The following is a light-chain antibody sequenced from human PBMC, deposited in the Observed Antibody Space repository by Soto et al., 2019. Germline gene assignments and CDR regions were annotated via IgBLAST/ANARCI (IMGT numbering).Light chain of an antibody. Sequence: QSVLTQPPSSSGTPGQSVTISCTGTKSDIGVYDFVSWYQHHPGKAPRLIIYEVVQRPSGVPDRFSGSKSGNTASLPVSGRQVADEADYFCKSYAGSNADVFGSGTKVNVL. CDR1: KSDIGVYDF. V-gene: IGLV2-8*01. CDR3: KSYAGSNADV. CDR2: EVV. J-gene: IGLJ1*01.